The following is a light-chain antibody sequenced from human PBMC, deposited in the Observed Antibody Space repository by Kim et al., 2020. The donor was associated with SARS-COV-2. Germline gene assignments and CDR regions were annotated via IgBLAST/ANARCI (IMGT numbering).Light chain of an antibody. CDR3: GTWDSSLSAGV. V-gene: IGLV1-51*01. CDR2: DNN. J-gene: IGLJ2*01. CDR1: SSNMGNNY. Sequence: GQKVTISCSGDSSNMGNNYVSCYQQRPGTAPKLLIYDNNKRPSGIPDRFSGSKSGTSATLGITGLQTGDEADYYCGTWDSSLSAGVFGGGTQLTVL.